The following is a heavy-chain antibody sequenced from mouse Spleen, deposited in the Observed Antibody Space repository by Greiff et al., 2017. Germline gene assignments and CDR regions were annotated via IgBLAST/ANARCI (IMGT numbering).Heavy chain of an antibody. CDR3: ARFYSNYFDY. CDR1: GFTFSSYT. V-gene: IGHV5-9*01. Sequence: EVKVVESGGGLVKPGGSLKLSCAASGFTFSSYTMSWVRQTPEKRLEWVATISGGGGNTYYPDSVKGRFTISRDNAKNTLYLQMSSLRSEDTALYYCARFYSNYFDYWGQGTTLTVSS. D-gene: IGHD2-5*01. J-gene: IGHJ2*01. CDR2: ISGGGGNT.